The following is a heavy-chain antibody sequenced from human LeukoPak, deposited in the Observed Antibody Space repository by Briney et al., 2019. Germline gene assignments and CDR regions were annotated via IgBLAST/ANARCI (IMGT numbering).Heavy chain of an antibody. V-gene: IGHV3-48*04. D-gene: IGHD3-10*01. J-gene: IGHJ4*02. CDR1: GFTFSSYS. Sequence: GGSLRLSCAASGFTFSSYSMNWVRQAPGKGLEWVSYISSSSSTIYYADSVKGRFTISRDNAKNSLYLQMNSLKAEDTAVYYCARAPWFHYFDYWGQGTLVTVSS. CDR2: ISSSSSTI. CDR3: ARAPWFHYFDY.